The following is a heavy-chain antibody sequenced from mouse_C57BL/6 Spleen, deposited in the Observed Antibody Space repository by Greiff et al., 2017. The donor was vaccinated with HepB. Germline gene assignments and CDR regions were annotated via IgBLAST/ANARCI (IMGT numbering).Heavy chain of an antibody. J-gene: IGHJ4*01. CDR1: GYTFTDYN. Sequence: VQLKQSGPELVKPGASVKIPCKASGYTFTDYNMDWVKQSHGKSLEWIGDINPNNGGTIYNQKFKGKATLTVDKSSSTAYMELRSLTSEDTAVYYCASSGSGYPRPYAMDYWGQGTSVTVSS. D-gene: IGHD3-2*02. CDR2: INPNNGGT. V-gene: IGHV1-18*01. CDR3: ASSGSGYPRPYAMDY.